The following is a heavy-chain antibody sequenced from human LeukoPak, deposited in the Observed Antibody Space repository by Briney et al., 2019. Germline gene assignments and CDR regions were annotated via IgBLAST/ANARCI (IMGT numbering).Heavy chain of an antibody. CDR2: IKSKTDGGTT. D-gene: IGHD5-12*01. Sequence: GGSLRLSCAASGFSFSNAWMSWVRQAPGKGLEWVGRIKSKTDGGTTDYAAPVKGRFTISRDDSKNTLYLQMNSLRTEDTAVYYCTTEMATTESDYWGQGTLVTVSS. CDR1: GFSFSNAW. V-gene: IGHV3-15*01. J-gene: IGHJ4*02. CDR3: TTEMATTESDY.